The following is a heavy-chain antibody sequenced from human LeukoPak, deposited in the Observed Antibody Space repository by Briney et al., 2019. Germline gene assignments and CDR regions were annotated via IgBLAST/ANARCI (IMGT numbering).Heavy chain of an antibody. J-gene: IGHJ5*02. CDR3: ARDHPPWFDP. CDR2: IFPIFGTA. V-gene: IGHV1-69*06. CDR1: GGTFSSYA. Sequence: SVKVSCKASGGTFSSYAISWVRQAPGQGLEWMGGIFPIFGTANYAQKFQGRVTITADKSTSTAYMELSSLRSEDAAVYYCARDHPPWFDPWGQGTLVTVSS.